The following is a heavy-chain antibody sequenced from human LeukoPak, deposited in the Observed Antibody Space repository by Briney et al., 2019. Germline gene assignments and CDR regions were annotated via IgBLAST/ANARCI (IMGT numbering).Heavy chain of an antibody. V-gene: IGHV1-18*01. CDR1: GYTFTSYG. D-gene: IGHD5-24*01. CDR3: ARVVFAGGDGYNFGFDY. Sequence: ASVKVSCKASGYTFTSYGISWVRQAPGQGLEWMGWISAYNGNTNYAQELQGRVTMTTDTSTSTAYMELRSLRSDDTAVYYCARVVFAGGDGYNFGFDYWGQGTLVTVSS. J-gene: IGHJ4*02. CDR2: ISAYNGNT.